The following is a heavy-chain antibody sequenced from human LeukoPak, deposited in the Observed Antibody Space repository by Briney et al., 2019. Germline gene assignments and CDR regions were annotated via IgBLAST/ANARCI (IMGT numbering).Heavy chain of an antibody. CDR1: GYSFTSYW. Sequence: GESLKISCKGSGYSFTSYWIGWVRQMPGKGLEWMGIIYPGDSDTRYSPSFQGQVTISADKSISTAYLQWSSLKASDTAMYYCARQLDCSGGSCYAGVSYGDYPNWFDPWGQGTLVTVSS. CDR2: IYPGDSDT. V-gene: IGHV5-51*01. J-gene: IGHJ5*02. CDR3: ARQLDCSGGSCYAGVSYGDYPNWFDP. D-gene: IGHD2-15*01.